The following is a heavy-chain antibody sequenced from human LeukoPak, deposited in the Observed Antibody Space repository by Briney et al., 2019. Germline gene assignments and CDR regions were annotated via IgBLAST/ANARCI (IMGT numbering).Heavy chain of an antibody. D-gene: IGHD3-22*01. CDR2: INPNSGGT. CDR1: GYTFIGYY. Sequence: GASVKVSCRASGYTFIGYYMHWVRQAPGQGLEWMGWINPNSGGTNYAQKFQGRVTMTRDTSISTAYMELSRLRSDDTAVYYCARGSPLYYDSSGYYYYWGQGTLVTVSS. CDR3: ARGSPLYYDSSGYYYY. J-gene: IGHJ4*02. V-gene: IGHV1-2*02.